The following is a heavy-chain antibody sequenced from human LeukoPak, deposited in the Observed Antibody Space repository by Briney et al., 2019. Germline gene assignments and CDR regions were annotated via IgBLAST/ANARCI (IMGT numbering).Heavy chain of an antibody. Sequence: PSETLSLTCTVSGGSISSGSYYWSWIRQPAGKGLEWIGRIYTSGSTNYNPSLKSRFTISVDTSKNQFSLKLSSVTAADTAVYYCARGGGLVPAAPFGYWGQGTLVTVSS. J-gene: IGHJ4*02. CDR2: IYTSGST. V-gene: IGHV4-61*02. CDR1: GGSISSGSYY. D-gene: IGHD2-2*01. CDR3: ARGGGLVPAAPFGY.